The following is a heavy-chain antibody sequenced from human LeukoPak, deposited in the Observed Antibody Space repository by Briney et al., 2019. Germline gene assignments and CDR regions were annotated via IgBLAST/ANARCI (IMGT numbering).Heavy chain of an antibody. V-gene: IGHV3-11*01. J-gene: IGHJ4*02. CDR3: ARDKWSFAEDYCSSTSCYTGLVDY. Sequence: GGSLRLSCAASGFTFSDYYMSWIRQAPGKGLEWVSYISSSGSTIYYADSVKGRFTISRDNAKNSLYLQMNSLRAEDTAVYYCARDKWSFAEDYCSSTSCYTGLVDYWGQGTLVTVSS. D-gene: IGHD2-2*02. CDR1: GFTFSDYY. CDR2: ISSSGSTI.